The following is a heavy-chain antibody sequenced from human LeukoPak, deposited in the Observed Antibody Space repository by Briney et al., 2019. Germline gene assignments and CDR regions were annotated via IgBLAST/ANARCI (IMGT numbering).Heavy chain of an antibody. J-gene: IGHJ4*02. Sequence: GGSLRLSCAASGFTFNIYAMTWVRQAPGKGLEWFSHISGSGGITYYADSVKGRFTTFRDNSKNTLYLQMNSLRAEDTAVYYCAKTTAGNSSGRNPGWPVDYWGQGTLVTVSS. CDR1: GFTFNIYA. V-gene: IGHV3-23*01. CDR2: ISGSGGIT. D-gene: IGHD6-19*01. CDR3: AKTTAGNSSGRNPGWPVDY.